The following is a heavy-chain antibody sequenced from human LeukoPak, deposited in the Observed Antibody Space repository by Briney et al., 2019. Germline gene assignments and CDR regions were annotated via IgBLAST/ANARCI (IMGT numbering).Heavy chain of an antibody. V-gene: IGHV4-59*01. Sequence: SETLSLTCTVSGGSISSYYWSWIRQPPGKGLERIGYIYYSGSTNYNPSLKSRVTISVDTSKNQFSLKLSSVTAADTAVYYCARVASSHDFDYWGQGTLVTVSS. CDR1: GGSISSYY. J-gene: IGHJ4*02. D-gene: IGHD6-13*01. CDR2: IYYSGST. CDR3: ARVASSHDFDY.